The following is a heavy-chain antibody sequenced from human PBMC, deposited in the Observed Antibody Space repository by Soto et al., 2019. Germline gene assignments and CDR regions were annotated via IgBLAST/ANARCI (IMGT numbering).Heavy chain of an antibody. CDR1: GFTFNTCS. Sequence: PGGSLRLSCAASGFTFNTCSMNWVRQAPGKGLEWVSSISSSGTYTYYSDSLKGRITISRDNANNSLYLQMNSLTAEDTAIYFCARGGRASGYDFYYYGMDVWGQGTKVTVSS. D-gene: IGHD5-12*01. J-gene: IGHJ6*02. V-gene: IGHV3-21*01. CDR3: ARGGRASGYDFYYYGMDV. CDR2: ISSSGTYT.